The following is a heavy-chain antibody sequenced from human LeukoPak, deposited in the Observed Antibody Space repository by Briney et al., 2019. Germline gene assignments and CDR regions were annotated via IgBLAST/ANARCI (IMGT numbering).Heavy chain of an antibody. J-gene: IGHJ6*03. CDR1: GYTFTDYY. Sequence: GASVKVSCKASGYTFTDYYMHWVQQAPGKGLEWMGRVDPEDGETIYAEKFQGRVTITADTSTDTAYMELSSLRSEDTAVYYCATDSIFYYYYMDVWGKGTTVTVSS. CDR2: VDPEDGET. V-gene: IGHV1-69-2*01. CDR3: ATDSIFYYYYMDV. D-gene: IGHD3-3*01.